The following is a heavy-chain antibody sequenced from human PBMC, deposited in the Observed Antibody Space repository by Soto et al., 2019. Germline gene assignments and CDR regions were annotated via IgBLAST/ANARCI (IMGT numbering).Heavy chain of an antibody. V-gene: IGHV3-11*05. D-gene: IGHD1-1*01. J-gene: IGHJ4*02. CDR2: ISSSSTYT. CDR3: ATRTTVTTPYYFDS. CDR1: GFTFSDYY. Sequence: QVQLVESGGDLVKPGESLRLSCATSGFTFSDYYMTWIRQAPGKGLEWISYISSSSTYTDYADSVKGRFTISRDNAKNSLYLQMDGLRAEDTAVYYCATRTTVTTPYYFDSWGQGTLVTVSS.